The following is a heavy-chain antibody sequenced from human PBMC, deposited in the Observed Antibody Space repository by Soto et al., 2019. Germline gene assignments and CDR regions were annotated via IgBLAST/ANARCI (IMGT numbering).Heavy chain of an antibody. Sequence: AASVKVSCKASGYTFTSYDINWVRQATGQGLEWMGWMNPNSGNTGYAQKLQGRVTMTRNTSISTAYMELRRLRSEDTAVYYCAGVGVLLIYYDYQYKHVSGTGT. CDR3: AGVGVLLIYYDYQYKHV. CDR1: GYTFTSYD. V-gene: IGHV1-8*01. CDR2: MNPNSGNT. J-gene: IGHJ6*03. D-gene: IGHD3-3*01.